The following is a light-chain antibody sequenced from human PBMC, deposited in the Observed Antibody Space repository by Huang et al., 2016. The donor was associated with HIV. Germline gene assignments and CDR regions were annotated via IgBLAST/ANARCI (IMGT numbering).Light chain of an antibody. CDR1: QSISSSS. CDR3: HQYGSPPFT. J-gene: IGKJ3*01. V-gene: IGKV3-20*01. CDR2: GAS. Sequence: EIVLTQSPGTLSLSPGERATLSCRASQSISSSSLAWYLQKPGQAPTRLIHGASTRATDSPDRFSGGGSGPDFTLTVRRLEPEDFAVYSCHQYGSPPFTFGPGTKVAIK.